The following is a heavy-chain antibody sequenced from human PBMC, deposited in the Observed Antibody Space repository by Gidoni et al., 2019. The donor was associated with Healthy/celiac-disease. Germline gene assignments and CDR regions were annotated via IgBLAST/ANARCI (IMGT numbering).Heavy chain of an antibody. D-gene: IGHD6-13*01. J-gene: IGHJ5*02. Sequence: QVQLQQWGAGLLKPSETLSLTCTVYGGSFSGYYWSWIRQPPGKGLEWIGEINHHGSTHYNPSLKSRVTISVDTSKNQFAVKLNSVTAADTAVYYCARGVSAADNWFDPWGQGTLVTVSS. CDR3: ARGVSAADNWFDP. CDR2: INHHGST. CDR1: GGSFSGYY. V-gene: IGHV4-34*01.